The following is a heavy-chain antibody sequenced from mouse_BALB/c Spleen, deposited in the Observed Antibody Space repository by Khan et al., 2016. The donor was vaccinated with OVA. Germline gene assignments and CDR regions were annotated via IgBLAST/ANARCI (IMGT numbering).Heavy chain of an antibody. CDR1: GFSLTNYG. CDR2: IWAGGST. J-gene: IGHJ2*01. V-gene: IGHV2-9*02. CDR3: ARNREPDYFDY. Sequence: VKLEESGPGLVAPSQSLSITCTASGFSLTNYGVHWVRQPPGKGLEWLGVIWAGGSTNYNSALMSRLSISKDNSKSQVFLKMNSLQTDDTAVYFCARNREPDYFDYWGQGTTLTVSS.